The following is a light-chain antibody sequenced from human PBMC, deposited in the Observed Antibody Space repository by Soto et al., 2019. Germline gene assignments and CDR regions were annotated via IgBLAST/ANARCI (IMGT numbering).Light chain of an antibody. Sequence: DIQMTQSPSSLSASVGDRVAIACRASQSINNYLIWYKQTPGKAPKLLIYSASSLQSGVPVRFSGSGSGTDFTLSISSLEPEDVATYFCQQLDSFPLTFGQGTRLEIK. CDR3: QQLDSFPLT. J-gene: IGKJ5*01. CDR1: QSINNY. CDR2: SAS. V-gene: IGKV1-39*01.